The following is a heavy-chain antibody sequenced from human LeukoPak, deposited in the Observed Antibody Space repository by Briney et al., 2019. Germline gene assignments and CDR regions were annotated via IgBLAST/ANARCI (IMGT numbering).Heavy chain of an antibody. Sequence: ASVKVSCKASGYTFTSYAMNWVRQAPGQGLEWMGWINTNTGNPKYAQGFTGRFVFSLDTSVSTAYLQISSLKAEDTAVYYCARGGAQIFGVVIRGNWFDPWGQGTLVTVSS. D-gene: IGHD3-3*01. CDR3: ARGGAQIFGVVIRGNWFDP. CDR2: INTNTGNP. J-gene: IGHJ5*02. V-gene: IGHV7-4-1*02. CDR1: GYTFTSYA.